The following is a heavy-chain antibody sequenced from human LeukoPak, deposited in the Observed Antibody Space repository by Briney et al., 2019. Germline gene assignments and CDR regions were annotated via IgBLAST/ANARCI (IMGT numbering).Heavy chain of an antibody. J-gene: IGHJ4*02. CDR3: ARESYCGGDCYLAPFDY. CDR1: GFTFSCYS. D-gene: IGHD2-21*01. V-gene: IGHV3-48*01. CDR2: ISGSGTTI. Sequence: PGGSLRLSCAASGFTFSCYSVNWVRQAPGKGLEWLSYISGSGTTIYHADAVKGRFTISRDNAKNSLYLQMNSLRAEDTAVYYCARESYCGGDCYLAPFDYWGQGTLVTVSS.